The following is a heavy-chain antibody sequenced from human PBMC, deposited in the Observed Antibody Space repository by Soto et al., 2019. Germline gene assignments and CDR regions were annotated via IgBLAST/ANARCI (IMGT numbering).Heavy chain of an antibody. CDR3: ARGRFGYYYGSGSSEYYFDY. J-gene: IGHJ4*02. CDR2: IYYSGST. V-gene: IGHV4-39*07. D-gene: IGHD3-10*01. CDR1: GGSISSSSYY. Sequence: SETLSLTCTVSGGSISSSSYYWGWIRQPPGKGLEWIGSIYYSGSTNYNPSLKSRVTISVDTSKNQFSLKLSSVTAADTAVYYCARGRFGYYYGSGSSEYYFDYWGQGTLVTVSS.